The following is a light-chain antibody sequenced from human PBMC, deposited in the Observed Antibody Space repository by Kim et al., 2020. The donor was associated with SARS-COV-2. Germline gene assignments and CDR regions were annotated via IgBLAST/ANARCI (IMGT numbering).Light chain of an antibody. CDR3: SSYTSGTTLGV. CDR1: SSDIGGYHY. V-gene: IGLV2-14*03. CDR2: DVS. J-gene: IGLJ3*02. Sequence: QSALTQPASVSGSPGQSITISCTGTSSDIGGYHYVSWYQQHPGKAPKLMIYDVSNRPSGVSTRFAGSKSGNTASLIISGLQAEDEADYYCSSYTSGTTLGVFGGGTQLTVL.